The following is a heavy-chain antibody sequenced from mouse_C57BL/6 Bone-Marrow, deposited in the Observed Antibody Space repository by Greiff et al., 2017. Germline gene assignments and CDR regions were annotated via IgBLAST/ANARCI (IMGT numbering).Heavy chain of an antibody. CDR2: IDPSGSYT. CDR3: ARNEYDSYWYYDV. Sequence: VQLQQPGAELVMPGASVKLSCKASGYTFTSYWMHWVKQRPGQGLEWIGEIDPSGSYTNYHQKFKGKSTLTVDKSSSTAYMQLSSLTSEDSAVYYWARNEYDSYWYYDVGGRGTTVTVSS. J-gene: IGHJ1*03. CDR1: GYTFTSYW. D-gene: IGHD2-4*01. V-gene: IGHV1-69*01.